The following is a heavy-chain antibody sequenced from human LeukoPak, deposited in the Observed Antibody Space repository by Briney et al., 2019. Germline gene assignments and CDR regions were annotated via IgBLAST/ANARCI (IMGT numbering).Heavy chain of an antibody. CDR3: ARGRYYSYCSSTSCYSNRSYYYMDV. CDR2: INTNTGNP. J-gene: IGHJ6*03. Sequence: ASVKVSCKASGYTFTSYAMNWVRQAPGQGLEWMGWINTNTGNPTYAQGFTGRFVFSLDTSVSTAYLQISSLKAEDTAVYYCARGRYYSYCSSTSCYSNRSYYYMDVWGKGTTVTVSS. V-gene: IGHV7-4-1*02. D-gene: IGHD2-2*01. CDR1: GYTFTSYA.